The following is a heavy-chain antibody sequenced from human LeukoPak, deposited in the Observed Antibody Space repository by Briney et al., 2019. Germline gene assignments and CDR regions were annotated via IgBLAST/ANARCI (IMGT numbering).Heavy chain of an antibody. CDR3: ARRPPSYSDNSGTYYLGGFDY. CDR2: INHSGST. J-gene: IGHJ4*02. D-gene: IGHD3-10*01. Sequence: NTSETLSLTCAVYGGSFSGYYWSWIRQPPGKGLEWIGEINHSGSTNYNPSLKSRVTISVDTSKNQFSLNLNSVTAVDTAVYYCARRPPSYSDNSGTYYLGGFDYWGQGTLVTVSS. V-gene: IGHV4-34*01. CDR1: GGSFSGYY.